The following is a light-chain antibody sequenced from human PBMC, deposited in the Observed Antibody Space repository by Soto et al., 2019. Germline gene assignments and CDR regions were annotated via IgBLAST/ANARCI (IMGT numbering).Light chain of an antibody. CDR1: SSDVGGYNY. CDR2: EVS. V-gene: IGLV2-8*01. CDR3: SSYAGNNKLV. Sequence: QSALTQPPSASGSPGQSVTIYCTGTSSDVGGYNYVSWYQQHPGKAPKLMIYEVSKRPSGVPDRFSGSKSGNTASLTVSGLQTEDEADYYCSSYAGNNKLVFGGGTKVNVL. J-gene: IGLJ2*01.